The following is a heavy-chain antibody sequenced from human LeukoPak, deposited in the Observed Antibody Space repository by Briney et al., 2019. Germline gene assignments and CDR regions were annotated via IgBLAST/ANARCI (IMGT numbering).Heavy chain of an antibody. Sequence: GGSLRLSCAASGFTFDDYGMSWVRQAPGKGLEWVSGINWNGGSTGYADSVKGRFTISRDNAKNSLYLQMNSLRAEDTALYCCARVTPTTIVGATGWTVDYWGQGTLVTVSS. CDR3: ARVTPTTIVGATGWTVDY. D-gene: IGHD1-26*01. CDR1: GFTFDDYG. V-gene: IGHV3-20*04. CDR2: INWNGGST. J-gene: IGHJ4*02.